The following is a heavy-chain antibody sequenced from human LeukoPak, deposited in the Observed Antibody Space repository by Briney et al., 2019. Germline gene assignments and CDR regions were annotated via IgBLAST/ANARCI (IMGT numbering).Heavy chain of an antibody. Sequence: GRSLRLSCAASGFTFSSYGMHWVRQAPGKGLEWVAVISYDGSNKYYADSVKGRFTISRDNSKNTLYLQMNSLRAEDTAVYYCGKSAAYYFDYWGQGTLVTVSS. CDR1: GFTFSSYG. J-gene: IGHJ4*02. CDR3: GKSAAYYFDY. V-gene: IGHV3-30*18. CDR2: ISYDGSNK. D-gene: IGHD6-13*01.